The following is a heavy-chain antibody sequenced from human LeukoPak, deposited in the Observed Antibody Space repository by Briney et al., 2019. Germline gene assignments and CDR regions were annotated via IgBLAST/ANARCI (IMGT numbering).Heavy chain of an antibody. Sequence: GGSLRLSCAASGFTFSSYGMHWVRQAPGKGLEWVAVISYDGSNKYYADSMKGRFTISRDNSKNTLYLQMNSLRAEDTAVYYCAKGAGCSGGSCYPEGPYYFDCWGQGTLVTVSS. CDR3: AKGAGCSGGSCYPEGPYYFDC. CDR2: ISYDGSNK. D-gene: IGHD2-15*01. CDR1: GFTFSSYG. V-gene: IGHV3-30*18. J-gene: IGHJ4*02.